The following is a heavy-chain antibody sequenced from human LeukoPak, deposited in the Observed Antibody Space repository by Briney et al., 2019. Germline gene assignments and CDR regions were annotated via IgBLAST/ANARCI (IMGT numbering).Heavy chain of an antibody. CDR2: FDPEDGET. V-gene: IGHV1-24*01. J-gene: IGHJ3*02. Sequence: ASVKVSCKVSGYTLTELSMHWVRQAPGKGLEWMGGFDPEDGETIYAQKFQGRVTMTEDTSTDTAYMELSSLRSEDTAVYYCATDRGPSDYYDSSGYRDAFDIWGQGTMVTVSS. D-gene: IGHD3-22*01. CDR1: GYTLTELS. CDR3: ATDRGPSDYYDSSGYRDAFDI.